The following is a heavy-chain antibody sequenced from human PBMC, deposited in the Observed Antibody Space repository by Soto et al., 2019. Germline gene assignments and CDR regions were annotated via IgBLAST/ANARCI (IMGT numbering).Heavy chain of an antibody. Sequence: SVKVSCKASGGTFSSYAISWVRQAPGQGLEWMGGIIPIFGTANYAQKFQGRVTITADESTSTAYMELSSLRSEDTAVYYCARVATVVTHAFDYWGQGTLVTVSS. CDR2: IIPIFGTA. CDR3: ARVATVVTHAFDY. D-gene: IGHD4-17*01. V-gene: IGHV1-69*13. CDR1: GGTFSSYA. J-gene: IGHJ4*02.